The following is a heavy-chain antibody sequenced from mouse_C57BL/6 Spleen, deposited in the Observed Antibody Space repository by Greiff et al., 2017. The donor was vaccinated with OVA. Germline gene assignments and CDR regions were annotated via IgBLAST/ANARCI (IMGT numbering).Heavy chain of an antibody. CDR2: IDPEDGET. CDR1: GFNIKDYY. CDR3: ARGLGWYYFDY. Sequence: VQLQQSGAELVKPGASVKLSCTASGFNIKDYYMHWVKQRTEQGLAWIGRIDPEDGETKYAPKFQGKATITADTSSNTAYLQLSSLTSEDTAVYYCARGLGWYYFDYWGQGTTLTVSS. D-gene: IGHD2-13*01. J-gene: IGHJ2*01. V-gene: IGHV14-2*01.